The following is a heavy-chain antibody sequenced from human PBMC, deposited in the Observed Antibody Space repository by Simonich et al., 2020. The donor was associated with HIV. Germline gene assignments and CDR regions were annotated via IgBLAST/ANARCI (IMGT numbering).Heavy chain of an antibody. Sequence: QVQLQQWGAGLLKPSETLSLTCAVYGGSFSGYYWSWIRQPPGKGLEWSGEIKQRGSTNYNPSLKSRVTISVDTSKNQFSLKLSSVTAADTAVYYCARLTASGLGEYFQHWGQGTLVTVSS. D-gene: IGHD1-26*01. J-gene: IGHJ1*01. CDR3: ARLTASGLGEYFQH. CDR2: IKQRGST. V-gene: IGHV4-34*01. CDR1: GGSFSGYY.